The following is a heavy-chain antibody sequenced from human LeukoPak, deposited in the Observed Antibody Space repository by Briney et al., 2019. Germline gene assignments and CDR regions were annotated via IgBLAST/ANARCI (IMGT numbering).Heavy chain of an antibody. CDR3: AEDIHCTSDSCLTGFDY. CDR1: GFTFNIYR. CDR2: ISSSSSYI. D-gene: IGHD2-8*02. Sequence: PGGSLRLSCAASGFTFNIYRMNWVRQAPGKGLEWVSSISSSSSYIYYADSVEGRSTISRDNSKNTLYLQMNSLRAEDTAVYYCAEDIHCTSDSCLTGFDYWGRGTLVTVSS. J-gene: IGHJ4*02. V-gene: IGHV3-21*04.